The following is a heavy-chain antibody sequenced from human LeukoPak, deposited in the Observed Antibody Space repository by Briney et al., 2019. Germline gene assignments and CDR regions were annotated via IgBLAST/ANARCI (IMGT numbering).Heavy chain of an antibody. CDR3: AKDIVRYYDSSGSKWFDP. D-gene: IGHD3-22*01. Sequence: GRSLRLSCAASGFTFDDYAMHWVRQAPGKGLEWVSGISWNSGSIGYADSVKGRFTISRDNAKNSLYLQMNSLRAEDTALYYCAKDIVRYYDSSGSKWFDPWGQGTLVTVSS. CDR1: GFTFDDYA. J-gene: IGHJ5*02. CDR2: ISWNSGSI. V-gene: IGHV3-9*01.